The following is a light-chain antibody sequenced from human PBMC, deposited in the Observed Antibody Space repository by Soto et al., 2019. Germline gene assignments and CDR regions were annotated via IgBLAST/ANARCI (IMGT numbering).Light chain of an antibody. CDR1: QSIGRF. CDR3: QQYDSYPLT. Sequence: DIQMTQSPSPLSASVGDRVTITCPASQSIGRFLAWHQHQPGKAPKLLIYDASTLESGVPSRFSGGGSGTEFTLTISSLQPDDFATYYCQQYDSYPLTFGGGTKVDIK. CDR2: DAS. J-gene: IGKJ4*01. V-gene: IGKV1-5*01.